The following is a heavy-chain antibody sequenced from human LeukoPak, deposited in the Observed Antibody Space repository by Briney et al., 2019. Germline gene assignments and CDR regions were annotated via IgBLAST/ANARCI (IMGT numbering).Heavy chain of an antibody. CDR2: ISTSGTTI. CDR1: GFTFSTYE. Sequence: GGSLRLSCAASGFTFSTYEMNWVRQAPGKGLEGVSYISTSGTTISYADSVKGRFTISRDNAKKSLYLQMNSLRAEDTAVYYCARLVVVAADYWGQGTLVTVSS. CDR3: ARLVVVAADY. J-gene: IGHJ4*02. V-gene: IGHV3-48*03. D-gene: IGHD2-15*01.